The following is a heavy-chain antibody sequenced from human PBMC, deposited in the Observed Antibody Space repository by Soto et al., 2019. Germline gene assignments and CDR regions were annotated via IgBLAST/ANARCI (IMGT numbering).Heavy chain of an antibody. CDR2: ARNDPSARST. V-gene: IGHV3-72*01. J-gene: IGHJ4*02. CDR1: GLTFSDYH. CDR3: TSSRHRGIRHY. D-gene: IGHD3-10*01. Sequence: EMQLVESGGGLVQPGGSLRLTCVASGLTFSDYHMDWVRQAPGKGLEWIGRARNDPSARSTDHAVSVRGRFTTPRDDSKNTLNLQMYSLKTDDAASYYYTSSRHRGIRHYWGQRTLVTVSP.